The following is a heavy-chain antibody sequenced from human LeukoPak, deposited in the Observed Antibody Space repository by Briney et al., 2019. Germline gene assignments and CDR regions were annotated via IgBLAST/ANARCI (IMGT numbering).Heavy chain of an antibody. Sequence: PGGSLRLSCSASGFAFDEHGMSRVRQVSGKGLEWVSGINWSGGSTGYGDPVRGRFTVSRDNAKNSLYLQMDSLRAEDTALYYCARAPITSPFYFDSWGQGTLVTVSS. D-gene: IGHD2-2*01. V-gene: IGHV3-20*04. CDR3: ARAPITSPFYFDS. J-gene: IGHJ4*02. CDR2: INWSGGST. CDR1: GFAFDEHG.